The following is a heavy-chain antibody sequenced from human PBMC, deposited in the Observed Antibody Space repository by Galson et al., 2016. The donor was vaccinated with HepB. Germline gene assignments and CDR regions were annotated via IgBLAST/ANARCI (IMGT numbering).Heavy chain of an antibody. CDR2: INTNNGDA. V-gene: IGHV7-4-1*02. CDR3: ARDPLAL. Sequence: SVKVSCKASGYTFIDYAMNRVRQAPGQGLEWVGWINTNNGDATYAQGFTGRFVFSMDTSVSTAFLQISSLKVDDTAVYYCARDPLALWGQGTLVTVSS. CDR1: GYTFIDYA. J-gene: IGHJ4*02.